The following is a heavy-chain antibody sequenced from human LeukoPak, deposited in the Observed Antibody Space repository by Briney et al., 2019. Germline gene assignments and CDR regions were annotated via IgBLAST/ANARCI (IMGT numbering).Heavy chain of an antibody. V-gene: IGHV7-4-1*02. CDR2: INTNTGNP. Sequence: ASVKVSCKASGYTFTSYAMNWVRQAPGQGLEWKGWINTNTGNPTYAQGFTGRFVFSLDTSVSTAYLQISSLKAEDTAVYYCASYYGSGVAGWFDPWGQGTLVTVSS. D-gene: IGHD3-10*01. CDR1: GYTFTSYA. J-gene: IGHJ5*02. CDR3: ASYYGSGVAGWFDP.